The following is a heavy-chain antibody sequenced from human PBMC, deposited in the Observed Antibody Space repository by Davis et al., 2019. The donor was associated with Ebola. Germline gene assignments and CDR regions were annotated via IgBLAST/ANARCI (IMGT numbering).Heavy chain of an antibody. D-gene: IGHD1-1*01. V-gene: IGHV1-18*04. J-gene: IGHJ4*02. Sequence: ASVKVSCKASGYTFTNYGITWVRQAPGQGLEWMGWINPHNGNTNYAQNVQGRVTMTTDTSTSTAYMEVGILRSDDTAVYYCARAQFPTTSDHWGRGTLVTVSS. CDR1: GYTFTNYG. CDR2: INPHNGNT. CDR3: ARAQFPTTSDH.